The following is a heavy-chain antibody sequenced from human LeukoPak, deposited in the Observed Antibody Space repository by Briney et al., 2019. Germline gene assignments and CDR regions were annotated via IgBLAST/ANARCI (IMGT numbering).Heavy chain of an antibody. Sequence: TPSETLSLTCTVSGGSISSSSYYWGWIRQPPGKGLEWIGSIYYSGSTYYNPSLKSRVTISVDTSKNQFSLKLSSVTAADTAVYYCAREEGDCFDYWGQGTLVTVSS. CDR1: GGSISSSSYY. J-gene: IGHJ4*02. V-gene: IGHV4-39*07. CDR2: IYYSGST. CDR3: AREEGDCFDY.